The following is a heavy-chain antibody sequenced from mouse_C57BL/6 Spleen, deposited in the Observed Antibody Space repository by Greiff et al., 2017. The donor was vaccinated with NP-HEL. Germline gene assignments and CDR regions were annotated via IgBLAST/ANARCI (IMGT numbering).Heavy chain of an antibody. CDR2: IYPGSGST. CDR3: AKGLLRVCDY. D-gene: IGHD2-3*01. Sequence: QVQLQQPGAELVKPGASVKMSCKASGYTFTSYWINWVKQRPGQGLEWIGDIYPGSGSTNYNEKFKSKATLTVDTSSSTAYMQLSSLTSDDSAVYYCAKGLLRVCDYWGQGTTLTVSS. V-gene: IGHV1-55*01. CDR1: GYTFTSYW. J-gene: IGHJ2*01.